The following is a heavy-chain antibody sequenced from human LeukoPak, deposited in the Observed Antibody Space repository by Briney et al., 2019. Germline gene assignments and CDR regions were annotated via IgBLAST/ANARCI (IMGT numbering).Heavy chain of an antibody. CDR1: GGSISSSSYY. D-gene: IGHD3-22*01. CDR2: IYYSGST. V-gene: IGHV4-39*01. J-gene: IGHJ4*02. CDR3: AILKSNYSDSSGYYDY. Sequence: SETLSLTCTVSGGSISSSSYYCGWIRQPPGQGLEWIGSIYYSGSTYYNPSLKSRVTISVDTSKNQFSLKLSFVTAADTAVYYCAILKSNYSDSSGYYDYWGQGTLVTVSS.